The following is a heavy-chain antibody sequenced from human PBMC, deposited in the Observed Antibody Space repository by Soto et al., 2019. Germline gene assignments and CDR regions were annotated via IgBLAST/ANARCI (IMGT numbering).Heavy chain of an antibody. CDR3: ARDRTRAIEMATITGLDY. CDR2: INPSGGST. D-gene: IGHD5-12*01. V-gene: IGHV1-46*01. CDR1: GYTFTSYY. J-gene: IGHJ4*02. Sequence: GASMKVSCKASGYTFTSYYMHWVRQAPGQGLEWMGIINPSGGSTSYAQKFQGRVTMTRDTSTSTVYMELSSLRSEDTAVYYCARDRTRAIEMATITGLDYWGQGALVTVSS.